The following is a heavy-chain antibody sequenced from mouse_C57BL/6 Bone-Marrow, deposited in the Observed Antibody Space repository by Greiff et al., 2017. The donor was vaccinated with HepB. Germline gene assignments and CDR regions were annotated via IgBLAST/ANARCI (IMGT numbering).Heavy chain of an antibody. D-gene: IGHD3-2*02. CDR1: GIDFSRYW. J-gene: IGHJ2*01. CDR2: INPDSSTI. Sequence: EVKLMESGGGLVQPGGSLKLSCAASGIDFSRYWMSWVRRAPGKGLEWIGEINPDSSTINYAPSLKDKFIISRDNAKNTLYLQMSKVRSEDTALYYCARPDSSGLHFDYWGQGTTLTVSS. V-gene: IGHV4-1*01. CDR3: ARPDSSGLHFDY.